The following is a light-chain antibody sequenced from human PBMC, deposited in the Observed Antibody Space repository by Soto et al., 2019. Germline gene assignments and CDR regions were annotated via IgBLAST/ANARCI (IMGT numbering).Light chain of an antibody. Sequence: EIVLTQSPGTLSLSPGERATLSCRASQSVSSSYLAWYQQKPGQAPRLLIYGASSRATGIPDRFSGSGSGTDFPLTISSLEPEDFAVYYCQQYGSSPWTFGQGTKVDI. V-gene: IGKV3-20*01. CDR1: QSVSSSY. CDR2: GAS. CDR3: QQYGSSPWT. J-gene: IGKJ1*01.